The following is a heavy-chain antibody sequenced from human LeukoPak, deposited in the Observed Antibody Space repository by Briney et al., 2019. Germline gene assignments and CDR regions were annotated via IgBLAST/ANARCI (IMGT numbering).Heavy chain of an antibody. V-gene: IGHV1-2*02. D-gene: IGHD4-17*01. CDR2: INPNSGGT. CDR1: GYTFTGYY. Sequence: GASVKVSCKASGYTFTGYYMHWVRQAPGQGLEWMGWINPNSGGTNYAQKFQGRVTTTRDTSTSTAYMELRSLRSDDTAVYYCARVEIGDYVFVDYWGQGTLVTVSS. J-gene: IGHJ4*02. CDR3: ARVEIGDYVFVDY.